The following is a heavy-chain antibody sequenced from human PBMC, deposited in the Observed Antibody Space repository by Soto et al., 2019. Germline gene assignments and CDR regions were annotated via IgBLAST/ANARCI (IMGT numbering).Heavy chain of an antibody. J-gene: IGHJ5*02. V-gene: IGHV3-23*01. CDR2: INGSGGST. Sequence: GGSLRLSCAASGFTFSSYSMSWVRQAPGKGLEWVSAINGSGGSTYYADSVKGRFTISRDNSKNTLYLQMNSLRAEDTAVYYWAKSHSSSSDWCDRWGQGTLVTVSS. CDR3: AKSHSSSSDWCDR. CDR1: GFTFSSYS. D-gene: IGHD6-6*01.